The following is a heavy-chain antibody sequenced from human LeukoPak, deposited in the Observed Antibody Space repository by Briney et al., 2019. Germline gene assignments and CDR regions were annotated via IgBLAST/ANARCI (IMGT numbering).Heavy chain of an antibody. Sequence: GGSLRLSCAASGFTFSSYSMNWVRQAPGKGLEWVSSISSSSSYIYYADSVKGRFTISRDNAKNSLYLQMNSLRAEDTAVYYCAREPGIVAAGTGGDYWGQGTLVTVSS. CDR2: ISSSSSYI. CDR3: AREPGIVAAGTGGDY. V-gene: IGHV3-21*01. D-gene: IGHD6-13*01. J-gene: IGHJ4*02. CDR1: GFTFSSYS.